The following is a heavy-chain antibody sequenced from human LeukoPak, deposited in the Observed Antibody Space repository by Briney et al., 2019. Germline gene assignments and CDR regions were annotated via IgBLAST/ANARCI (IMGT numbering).Heavy chain of an antibody. D-gene: IGHD3-3*01. J-gene: IGHJ4*02. V-gene: IGHV4-39*07. CDR1: GGSISSSSYY. CDR2: IYYSGST. CDR3: ATPTLFWSGYDY. Sequence: PSETLSLTCTVSGGSISSSSYYWGWIRQPPGKGLEWIGSIYYSGSTYYNPSLKSRVTISVDTSKNQFSLKLSSVTAADTAVYYCATPTLFWSGYDYWGQGTLVTVSS.